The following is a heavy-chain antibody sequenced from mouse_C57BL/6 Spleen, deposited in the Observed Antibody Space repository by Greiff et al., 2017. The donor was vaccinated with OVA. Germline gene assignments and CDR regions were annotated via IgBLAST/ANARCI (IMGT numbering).Heavy chain of an antibody. Sequence: VQLQQSGAELVRPGSSVKLSCKASGYTFTSYWMHWVKQRPIQGLEWIGNIDPSDSETHYNQKFKDKATLTVDKSSSTAYMQLSSLTSEDSAVYYCARDAITTGFDYWGQGTTLTVSS. CDR2: IDPSDSET. D-gene: IGHD1-2*01. CDR3: ARDAITTGFDY. V-gene: IGHV1-52*01. CDR1: GYTFTSYW. J-gene: IGHJ2*01.